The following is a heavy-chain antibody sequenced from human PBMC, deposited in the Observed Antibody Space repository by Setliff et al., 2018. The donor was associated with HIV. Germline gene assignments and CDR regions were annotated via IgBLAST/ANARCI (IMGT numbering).Heavy chain of an antibody. D-gene: IGHD2-15*01. Sequence: LSLTCTVSGDSISSYYWNWIRQPPGKALEWIGYIYYGSTHYNPSFEGRVTISVDTSKNQFSLKLRSATAADTAMYYCARRRCSAASCPDNSWNWLDPWGQGTLVTVSS. CDR3: ARRRCSAASCPDNSWNWLDP. J-gene: IGHJ5*02. CDR1: GDSISSYY. CDR2: IYYGST. V-gene: IGHV4-59*08.